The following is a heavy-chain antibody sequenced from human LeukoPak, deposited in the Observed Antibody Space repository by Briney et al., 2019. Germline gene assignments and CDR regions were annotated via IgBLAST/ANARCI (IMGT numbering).Heavy chain of an antibody. J-gene: IGHJ4*02. CDR3: ARDGYSYGYEGDY. Sequence: SETLSLTCTVSGASISSYYWGWIRQPPGKGLEWIGSIYYSGSTYYNPSLKSRVTISVDTSKNQFSLKLSSVTAADTAVYYCARDGYSYGYEGDYWGQGTLVTVSS. CDR1: GASISSYY. CDR2: IYYSGST. D-gene: IGHD5-18*01. V-gene: IGHV4-39*07.